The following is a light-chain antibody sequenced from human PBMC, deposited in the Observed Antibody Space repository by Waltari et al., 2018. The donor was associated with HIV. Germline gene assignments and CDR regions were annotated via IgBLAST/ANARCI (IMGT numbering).Light chain of an antibody. CDR2: RNN. V-gene: IGLV10-54*01. J-gene: IGLJ3*02. CDR3: SAWDSSLSAWV. CDR1: INKVGYQG. Sequence: QAGLSQPPSVSTGLRHAATLTCTGDINKVGYQGADQLEQHQGHPPNLLSYRNNNRPSGISERLSASRSGNTASLTITGLQPEDEADYYCSAWDSSLSAWVFGGGTKLTVL.